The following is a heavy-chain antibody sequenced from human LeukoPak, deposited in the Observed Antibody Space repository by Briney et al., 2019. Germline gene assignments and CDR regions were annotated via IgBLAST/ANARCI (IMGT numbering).Heavy chain of an antibody. CDR2: IRSKAHSYAT. D-gene: IGHD3-22*01. Sequence: EGSLRLSCAASGFTFSGSAMHWVRQASGKGLEWVGRIRSKAHSYATAYAASVKGRFTISRDDSKNTAYLQMNSLKTEDTAVYYCTRHGGRDYYDSSEDAFDIWGQGTMVIVSS. CDR3: TRHGGRDYYDSSEDAFDI. CDR1: GFTFSGSA. V-gene: IGHV3-73*01. J-gene: IGHJ3*02.